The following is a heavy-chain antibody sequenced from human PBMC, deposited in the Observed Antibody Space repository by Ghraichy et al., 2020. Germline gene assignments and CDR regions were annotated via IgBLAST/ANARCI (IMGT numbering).Heavy chain of an antibody. V-gene: IGHV3-33*01. CDR3: ARSKSRGSPPRDAFDI. J-gene: IGHJ3*02. CDR1: GFTFSSYG. CDR2: IWYDGSNK. Sequence: GGSLRLSCAASGFTFSSYGMHWVRQAPGKGLEWVAVIWYDGSNKYYADSVKGRFTISRDNSKNTLYLQMNSLRAEDTAVYYCARSKSRGSPPRDAFDIWGQGTMVTVSS. D-gene: IGHD1-26*01.